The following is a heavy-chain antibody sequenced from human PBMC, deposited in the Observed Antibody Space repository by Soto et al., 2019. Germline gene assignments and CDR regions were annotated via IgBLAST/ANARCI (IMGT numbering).Heavy chain of an antibody. V-gene: IGHV4-34*01. Sequence: SETLSLTCAVFGGSFSGYYWNWIRQPPGKGPEWIGEINPSGGASYIPSLESRVTISVDTSKNQFSLRLSSLTAADTAVYYCARGTDYDYWGQGTPVTVSS. CDR3: ARGTDYDY. CDR1: GGSFSGYY. CDR2: INPSGGA. J-gene: IGHJ4*02. D-gene: IGHD4-17*01.